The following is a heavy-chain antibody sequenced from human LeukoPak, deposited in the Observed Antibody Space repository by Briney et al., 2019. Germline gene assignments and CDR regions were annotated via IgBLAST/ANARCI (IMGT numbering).Heavy chain of an antibody. CDR3: ARDVYYDFWSGYPINGMDV. V-gene: IGHV1-69*01. D-gene: IGHD3-3*01. J-gene: IGHJ6*02. CDR1: GGTFSSYA. CDR2: IIPIFGTA. Sequence: SVTVSCTASGGTFSSYAISWVRQAPGQGLEWMGGIIPIFGTANYAQKFQGRVTITADESTSTAYMELSSLRSEDTAVYYCARDVYYDFWSGYPINGMDVWGQGTTVTVSS.